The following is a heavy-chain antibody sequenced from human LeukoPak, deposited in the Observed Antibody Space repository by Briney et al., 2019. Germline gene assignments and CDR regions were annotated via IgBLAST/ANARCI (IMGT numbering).Heavy chain of an antibody. CDR2: IWYDGSNK. CDR1: GFTFNTYG. CDR3: ARDRFEIRRGYFDY. D-gene: IGHD3-3*01. V-gene: IGHV3-33*08. J-gene: IGHJ4*02. Sequence: GGSLRLSCAASGFTFNTYGMHWVRQAPGKGLEWVALIWYDGSNKYYVDSVKGRFTISRDNSKNTLYLQMNSLRAEDTALYYCARDRFEIRRGYFDYWGQGTLVTVSS.